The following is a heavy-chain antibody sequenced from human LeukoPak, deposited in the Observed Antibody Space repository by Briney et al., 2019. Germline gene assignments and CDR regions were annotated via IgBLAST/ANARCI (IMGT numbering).Heavy chain of an antibody. CDR3: ARHSGYSGYDYFDF. Sequence: SETLSLTCTVSGGSFSGYYWSWVRQPPGKGLEWIGHIYTSGSTNYSPSLRSRGTISADTSKNQFFLKLSSVTAADMAVYYCARHSGYSGYDYFDFWGQGTLVTVSS. CDR2: IYTSGST. V-gene: IGHV4-4*09. J-gene: IGHJ4*02. CDR1: GGSFSGYY. D-gene: IGHD5-12*01.